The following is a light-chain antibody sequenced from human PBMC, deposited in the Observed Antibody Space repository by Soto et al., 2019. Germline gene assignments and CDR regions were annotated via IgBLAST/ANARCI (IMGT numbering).Light chain of an antibody. V-gene: IGKV3-20*01. J-gene: IGKJ5*01. CDR2: GAS. CDR3: QQYDSSPPIT. Sequence: EIVLTQSPGTLSLSPGERATLSCRASQSVSSSYLAWYQQKPGQAPRLLIYGASSRATGILDRFSGSGSGTDFTLTISRLEPEDFAVYYCQQYDSSPPITFGQGTRLEIK. CDR1: QSVSSSY.